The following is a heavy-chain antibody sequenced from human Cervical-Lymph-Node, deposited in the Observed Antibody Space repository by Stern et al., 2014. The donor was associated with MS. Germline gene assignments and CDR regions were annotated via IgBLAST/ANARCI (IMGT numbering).Heavy chain of an antibody. D-gene: IGHD4-23*01. CDR1: GFTFSSSG. Sequence: VQLVESGGGVVQPGRTLRLSCAASGFTFSSSGMHWVRHAPAKGMGWLGIGYYDGSNRYYADSVKGRFTISRDNSKNTLYLQMNSLRAEDTAVYYCAREGGNTAEYFQHWGQGTLVTVSS. CDR2: GYYDGSNR. J-gene: IGHJ1*01. V-gene: IGHV3-33*01. CDR3: AREGGNTAEYFQH.